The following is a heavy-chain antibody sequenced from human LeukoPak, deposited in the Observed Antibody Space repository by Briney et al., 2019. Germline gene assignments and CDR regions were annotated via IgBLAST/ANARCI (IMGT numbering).Heavy chain of an antibody. CDR3: AKAYCSGGSCYNGWFDP. Sequence: PGGSLRLSCAASGFTFRSYGMSWVRQAPGKGLEWVSAISGSGGSTYYADSVKGRFTISRDNSKNTLYLQMNSLRAEDTAVYYCAKAYCSGGSCYNGWFDPWGQGTLVTVSS. J-gene: IGHJ5*02. CDR2: ISGSGGST. V-gene: IGHV3-23*01. CDR1: GFTFRSYG. D-gene: IGHD2-15*01.